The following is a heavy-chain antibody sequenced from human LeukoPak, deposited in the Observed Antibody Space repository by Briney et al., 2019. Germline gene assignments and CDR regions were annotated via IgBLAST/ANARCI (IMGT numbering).Heavy chain of an antibody. D-gene: IGHD1-7*01. J-gene: IGHJ4*02. V-gene: IGHV3-23*01. CDR3: ARDRVPGTSPKMDY. CDR1: EFTFSNYA. Sequence: GGSLRLSCAASEFTFSNYAMSWVRQAPGKGLEWVSVISDTGGDTYYADSVKGRFTISRDNSKNTLYLQMNILRAEDTALYYCARDRVPGTSPKMDYWGQGTLVTVSS. CDR2: ISDTGGDT.